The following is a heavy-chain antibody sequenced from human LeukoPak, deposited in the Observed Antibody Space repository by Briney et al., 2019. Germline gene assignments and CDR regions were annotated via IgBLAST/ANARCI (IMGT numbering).Heavy chain of an antibody. D-gene: IGHD6-19*01. CDR3: AGSIAVAGTIDY. CDR1: GLTFSSHG. V-gene: IGHV3-33*01. J-gene: IGHJ4*02. Sequence: TGGSLRLSCAASGLTFSSHGMHRVRQAPGKGLEWVAVIWYDGSNKYYADSVKGRFTISRDNSKNTLYLQMNSLRVEDTAVYYCAGSIAVAGTIDYWAREPWSPSPQ. CDR2: IWYDGSNK.